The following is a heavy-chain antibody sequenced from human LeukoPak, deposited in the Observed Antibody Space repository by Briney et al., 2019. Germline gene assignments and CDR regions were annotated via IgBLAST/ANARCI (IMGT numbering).Heavy chain of an antibody. CDR2: INPGDSDT. V-gene: IGHV5-51*01. J-gene: IGHJ2*01. CDR3: ARQWNFDL. CDR1: GYSFTNYW. Sequence: RHGESLKISCKGSGYSFTNYWIGWVRQTPGKGLEWMGIINPGDSDTRYSPSFQGQVTISADKSISTAYLQWSSLKASDSAMYYCARQWNFDLWGRGTLVTVSS.